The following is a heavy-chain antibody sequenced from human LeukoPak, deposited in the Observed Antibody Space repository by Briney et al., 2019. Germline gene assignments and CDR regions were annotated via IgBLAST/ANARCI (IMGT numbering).Heavy chain of an antibody. Sequence: GGSLRLSCAASGFTFSSYTMNWVRQAPGKGLEWVSSITSSSSFIYYADSLKGRFTISRDNSKNTLYLQMNSLRAEDTAVYYCARGRALPLYFDYWGQGTLVTVSS. CDR3: ARGRALPLYFDY. J-gene: IGHJ4*02. CDR2: ITSSSSFI. V-gene: IGHV3-21*04. CDR1: GFTFSSYT.